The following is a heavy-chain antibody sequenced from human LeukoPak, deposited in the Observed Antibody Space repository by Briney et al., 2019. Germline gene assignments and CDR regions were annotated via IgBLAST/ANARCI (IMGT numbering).Heavy chain of an antibody. V-gene: IGHV3-48*02. J-gene: IGHJ4*02. D-gene: IGHD2-2*01. CDR2: ISSSGSTI. CDR1: GFTFSSYS. CDR3: ARDFCSTTRCHRQYYFDY. Sequence: GRSLRLSCAASGFTFSSYSMNWVRQAPGKGLEWVSYISSSGSTIFYADSVKGRFTISRDNAKNSLYLQVNSLRDEDTAVYYCARDFCSTTRCHRQYYFDYWGQGTLVTVSS.